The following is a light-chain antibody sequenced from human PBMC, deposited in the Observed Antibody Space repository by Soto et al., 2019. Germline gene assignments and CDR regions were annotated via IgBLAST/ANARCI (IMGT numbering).Light chain of an antibody. CDR2: DAS. CDR3: QQRSNWPIT. CDR1: QTISRW. V-gene: IGKV3-11*01. J-gene: IGKJ5*01. Sequence: TQSPSTLSTSVGDTVTITCRASQTISRWLAWYQQKPGKAPRLLIYDASNRATGIPARFSGSGSGTDFTLTISSLEPEDFAVYYCQQRSNWPITFGQGTRLEIK.